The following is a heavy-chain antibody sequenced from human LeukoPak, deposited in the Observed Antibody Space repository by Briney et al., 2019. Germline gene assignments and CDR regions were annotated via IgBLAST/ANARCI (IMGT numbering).Heavy chain of an antibody. CDR2: ISGSGGST. CDR1: GFTFSSYA. V-gene: IGHV3-23*01. D-gene: IGHD5-18*01. CDR3: AKDRRIYTASTDY. Sequence: GGSLRLSCAASGFTFSSYAMSWVRQAPGKGLEWVSAISGSGGSTYYADSVKGRFTISRDNSKNTLYLQMNSRRAEDTAVYYCAKDRRIYTASTDYWGQGTLVTVSS. J-gene: IGHJ4*02.